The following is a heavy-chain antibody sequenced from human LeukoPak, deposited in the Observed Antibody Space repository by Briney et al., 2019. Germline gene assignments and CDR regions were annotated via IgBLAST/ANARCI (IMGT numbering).Heavy chain of an antibody. J-gene: IGHJ5*02. CDR3: RPGHYDSYA. CDR2: IKEDGSEK. V-gene: IGHV3-7*01. CDR1: GFTFGNFW. Sequence: GGSLRLSCVASGFTFGNFWMSWVRQAPGKGPEWVANIKEDGSEKYYVDSVRGRFTISRDNAKNSLYLQMNSLRAEDTGVCFCRPGHYDSYAWDQGTLVTVSS. D-gene: IGHD5-12*01.